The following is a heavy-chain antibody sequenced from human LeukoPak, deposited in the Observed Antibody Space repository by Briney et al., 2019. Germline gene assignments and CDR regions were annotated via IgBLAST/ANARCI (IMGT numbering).Heavy chain of an antibody. V-gene: IGHV3-21*01. CDR1: GFTFSDYT. D-gene: IGHD6-6*01. J-gene: IGHJ4*02. CDR3: ARQYSSSSPFDY. Sequence: GGSLRLSCAASGFTFSDYTMNWVRQAPGKGLEWVSSISSSSSYIFYADSLKGRFTISRDNAENSLYLQVNSLRAEDSAVYYCARQYSSSSPFDYWGQGTLVSVSS. CDR2: ISSSSSYI.